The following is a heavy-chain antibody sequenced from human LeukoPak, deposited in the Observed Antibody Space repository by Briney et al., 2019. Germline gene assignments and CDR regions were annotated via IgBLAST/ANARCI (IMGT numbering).Heavy chain of an antibody. J-gene: IGHJ2*01. CDR3: ARDVHIAVAGEWYFDL. Sequence: SETLSLTCTVSGGSISSYYWSWIRQPAGKGLEWIGRIYTSGSTNYNPSLKSRVTMSVDTPKNQFSLKLSSVTAADTAVYYCARDVHIAVAGEWYFDLWGRGTLVTVSS. V-gene: IGHV4-4*07. CDR2: IYTSGST. D-gene: IGHD6-19*01. CDR1: GGSISSYY.